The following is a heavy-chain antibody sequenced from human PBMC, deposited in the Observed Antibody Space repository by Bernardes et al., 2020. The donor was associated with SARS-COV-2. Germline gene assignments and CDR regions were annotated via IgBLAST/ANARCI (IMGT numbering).Heavy chain of an antibody. J-gene: IGHJ2*01. CDR1: GGSIGSYY. D-gene: IGHD3-10*01. V-gene: IGHV4-59*01. CDR2: IYYSGST. Sequence: SETLSLTCTVSGGSIGSYYRAWIRQPPGKGLEWIGYIYYSGSTNYNPSLKSRVTISVDRSQNQFSLNLSSVTPADTAVYYCARDLSHLVRRGFDLWGRGTLVTVSS. CDR3: ARDLSHLVRRGFDL.